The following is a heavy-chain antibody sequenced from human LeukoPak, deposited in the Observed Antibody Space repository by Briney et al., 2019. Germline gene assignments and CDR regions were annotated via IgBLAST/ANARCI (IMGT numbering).Heavy chain of an antibody. Sequence: GGSLRLSCATSGFSVSSNYMSWVRQAAGNGLEWVSLIYSGASTYYADSVKGRFTISRDNSKNTLYLQMNSLRDEDTAVYYCARVYRDYYFDSWGQGTLVTVSS. J-gene: IGHJ4*02. D-gene: IGHD4-17*01. CDR1: GFSVSSNY. CDR3: ARVYRDYYFDS. V-gene: IGHV3-53*01. CDR2: IYSGAST.